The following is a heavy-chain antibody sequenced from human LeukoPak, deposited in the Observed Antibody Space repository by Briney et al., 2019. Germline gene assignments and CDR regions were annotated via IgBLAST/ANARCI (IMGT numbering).Heavy chain of an antibody. CDR1: GFSFSSYW. CDR2: INQNGGEK. CDR3: ARYRHLGY. Sequence: GGSLRLSCAASGFSFSSYWMSWVRQAPGKGLEWVANINQNGGEKYYVDSVKGRFTIPRDNGKNSLYLQMNSLRAEDTAVYYCARYRHLGYWGQGTLVTVSS. V-gene: IGHV3-7*01. J-gene: IGHJ4*02.